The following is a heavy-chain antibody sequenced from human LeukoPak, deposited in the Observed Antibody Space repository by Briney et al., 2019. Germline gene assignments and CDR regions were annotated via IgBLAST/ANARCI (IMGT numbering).Heavy chain of an antibody. CDR3: ARDHTYYYGSGSYY. CDR2: ISISGTTI. D-gene: IGHD3-10*01. V-gene: IGHV3-11*04. Sequence: GGSLRLSCAASGFTFSDYEMNWVRQAPGKGLEWLSHISISGTTIHYADSVKGRFTISRDNAKNSLYLQMNSLRAEDTAVYYCARDHTYYYGSGSYYWGQGTLVTVSS. J-gene: IGHJ4*02. CDR1: GFTFSDYE.